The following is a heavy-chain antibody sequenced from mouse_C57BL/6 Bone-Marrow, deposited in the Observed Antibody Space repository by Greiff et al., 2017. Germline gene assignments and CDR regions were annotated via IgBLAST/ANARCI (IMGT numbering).Heavy chain of an antibody. Sequence: EVKLVESGGGLVKPGGSLKLSCAASGFTFSSYAMSWVRQTPEKRLEWVATISDGGSYTYYPDNVKGRFTISRDNAKNNLYLQMSHLKSEDTAMYYCARDRTYYDSSYPAWFAYWGQGTLVTVSA. CDR2: ISDGGSYT. CDR1: GFTFSSYA. V-gene: IGHV5-4*01. J-gene: IGHJ3*01. CDR3: ARDRTYYDSSYPAWFAY. D-gene: IGHD1-1*01.